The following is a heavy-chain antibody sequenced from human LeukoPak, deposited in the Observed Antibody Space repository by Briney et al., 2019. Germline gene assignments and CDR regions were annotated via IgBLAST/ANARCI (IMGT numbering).Heavy chain of an antibody. D-gene: IGHD2/OR15-2a*01. CDR3: AKEGSHTVYGELDY. V-gene: IGHV3-23*01. CDR1: GFMFSSYA. CDR2: ISGSGGST. J-gene: IGHJ4*02. Sequence: GGSLRLSCAASGFMFSSYAMSWVRQAPGKGLEWVSAISGSGGSTYYADSVKGRFTISRDNSKNTLYLQMNSLRAEDTAVYYCAKEGSHTVYGELDYWGQGTLVTVSS.